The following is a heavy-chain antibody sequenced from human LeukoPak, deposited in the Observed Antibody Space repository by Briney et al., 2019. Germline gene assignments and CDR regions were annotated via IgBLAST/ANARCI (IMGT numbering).Heavy chain of an antibody. CDR1: GGSFSGYY. D-gene: IGHD3-22*01. Sequence: KPSETLSLTCAVYGGSFSGYYWSWIRQPPGKGLEWIGEINHSGSTNYNPSLESRVTIPVDTSKNQFSLKLSSVTAADTAVYYCARAWRPTPKPTYYYDSSGYYALDYWGQGTLVTVSS. J-gene: IGHJ4*02. CDR3: ARAWRPTPKPTYYYDSSGYYALDY. V-gene: IGHV4-34*01. CDR2: INHSGST.